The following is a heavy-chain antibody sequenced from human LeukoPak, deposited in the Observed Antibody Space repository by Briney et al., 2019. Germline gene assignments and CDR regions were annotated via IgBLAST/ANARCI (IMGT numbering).Heavy chain of an antibody. Sequence: GGSLRLPCAASGFTLSSHAMSWVRQAPGKGLEWVSAIHSGGGTYYADSVRGRFTISRHNSQSTLYLQMNSLKAEDTAVYYCARARQFGSGWTAYFDHWGQGTLVTVSS. V-gene: IGHV3-23*01. CDR2: IHSGGGT. J-gene: IGHJ4*02. CDR3: ARARQFGSGWTAYFDH. D-gene: IGHD6-19*01. CDR1: GFTLSSHA.